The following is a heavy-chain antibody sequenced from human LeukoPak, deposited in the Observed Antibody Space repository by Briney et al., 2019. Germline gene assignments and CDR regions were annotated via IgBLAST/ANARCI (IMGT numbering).Heavy chain of an antibody. CDR3: ARDSSGWNFDY. CDR2: IVPIFGTA. Sequence: GASVKVSCKASGGTFSSYAISWVRQAPGQGLEWMGRIVPIFGTANYAQKFQGRVTITTDESTSTAYMELSSLRSEDTAVYYCARDSSGWNFDYWGQGTLVTVSS. D-gene: IGHD6-19*01. J-gene: IGHJ4*02. CDR1: GGTFSSYA. V-gene: IGHV1-69*05.